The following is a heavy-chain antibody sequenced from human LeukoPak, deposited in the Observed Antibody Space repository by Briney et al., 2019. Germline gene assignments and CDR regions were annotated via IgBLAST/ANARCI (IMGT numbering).Heavy chain of an antibody. V-gene: IGHV3-23*01. D-gene: IGHD6-19*01. J-gene: IGHJ4*02. CDR3: AKVPSVEQWLVPFDY. Sequence: GGSLRLSCAASGFTFSSYALSWVRLAPGKGLEWVSAISGGGGNTYYADSVMGRFTISRDNSKNALYLQMNSLRAEDTAVYYCAKVPSVEQWLVPFDYWGQGTLVTVSS. CDR1: GFTFSSYA. CDR2: ISGGGGNT.